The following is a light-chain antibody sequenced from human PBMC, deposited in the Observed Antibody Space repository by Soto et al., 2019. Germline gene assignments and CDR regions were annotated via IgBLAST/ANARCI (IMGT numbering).Light chain of an antibody. CDR2: DAS. Sequence: EIVLTQSPGTLSLSPGERVTLSCRASQSVSSNLAWYQQKPGQAPRLLFYDASNRATGIPARFSGSGSGTEFTLTINSLQSEDFAVYYCQQYDNWPPWTFGQGTKVDI. V-gene: IGKV3-15*01. CDR3: QQYDNWPPWT. CDR1: QSVSSN. J-gene: IGKJ1*01.